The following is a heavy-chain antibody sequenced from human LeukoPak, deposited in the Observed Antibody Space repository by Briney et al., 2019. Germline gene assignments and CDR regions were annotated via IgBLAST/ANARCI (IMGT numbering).Heavy chain of an antibody. Sequence: SVKVSCKASGGTFSIYGISWVRHAPGQGLVWMGGIIPIFGTANYAQKFQGRVTTTADESTSTAYMELSSLRSEDTAVYYCASGVYHDSSGYSFEYWGQGTLVTVSS. CDR3: ASGVYHDSSGYSFEY. V-gene: IGHV1-69*13. CDR1: GGTFSIYG. J-gene: IGHJ4*02. D-gene: IGHD3-22*01. CDR2: IIPIFGTA.